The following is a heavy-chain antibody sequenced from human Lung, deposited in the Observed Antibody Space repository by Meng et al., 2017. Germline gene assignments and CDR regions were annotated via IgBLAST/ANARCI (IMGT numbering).Heavy chain of an antibody. CDR3: ARDKPPNDV. J-gene: IGHJ2*01. CDR1: GFTFNPYA. Sequence: VVLWAAGGGVAQPRGSLSLSVAASGFTFNPYALHWVRQAPGKGLEWVSLMSFDGAQIYYSDSVRGRFTISRDNSKNTLYLQMNSLRAEDTAVYYCARDKPPNDVWGRGTLVTVSS. CDR2: MSFDGAQI. V-gene: IGHV3-30*01.